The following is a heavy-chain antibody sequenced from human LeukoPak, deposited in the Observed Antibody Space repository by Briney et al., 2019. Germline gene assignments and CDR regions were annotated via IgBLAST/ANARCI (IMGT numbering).Heavy chain of an antibody. CDR2: ISTSSRYI. D-gene: IGHD2-15*01. V-gene: IGHV3-21*01. CDR1: GFTFSSYS. J-gene: IGHJ4*02. CDR3: TGSRPYSALDY. Sequence: PGGSLRLSCAASGFTFSSYSMNWVRQAPGKGPEWVSSISTSSRYISYADSVRGRFTISRDNAKNSLYLQMNSLRAEDTAVYYCTGSRPYSALDYWGQGTLVTVSS.